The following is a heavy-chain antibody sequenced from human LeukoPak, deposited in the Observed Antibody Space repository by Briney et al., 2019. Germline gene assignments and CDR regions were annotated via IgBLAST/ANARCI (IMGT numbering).Heavy chain of an antibody. CDR2: INPKSGNT. V-gene: IGHV1-2*02. J-gene: IGHJ4*02. Sequence: ASVKVSCKASGYTFSDYYMHWVRQAPGQGLEWMGWINPKSGNTKYAQKFQGRVAMTRDTSISTVYLDLSSLTSDDTAVYFCAGGGSSVYGKAIDYWGQGSLVTVSS. CDR1: GYTFSDYY. CDR3: AGGGSSVYGKAIDY. D-gene: IGHD2-8*01.